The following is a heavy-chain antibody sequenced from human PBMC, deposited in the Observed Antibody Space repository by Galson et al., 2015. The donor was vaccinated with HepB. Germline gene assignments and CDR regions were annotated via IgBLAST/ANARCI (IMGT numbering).Heavy chain of an antibody. J-gene: IGHJ6*02. CDR2: TYYRAKWYN. V-gene: IGHV6-1*01. D-gene: IGHD3-9*01. Sequence: CAISGDSVSSNSAAWNWIRQSPSRGLEWLGRTYYRAKWYNDYAVSVKSRVIINPDTSKNQFSLQLNSVTPEDTAVYYCARGSFDWLAQPPYGMDVWGQGTTVIVSS. CDR1: GDSVSSNSAA. CDR3: ARGSFDWLAQPPYGMDV.